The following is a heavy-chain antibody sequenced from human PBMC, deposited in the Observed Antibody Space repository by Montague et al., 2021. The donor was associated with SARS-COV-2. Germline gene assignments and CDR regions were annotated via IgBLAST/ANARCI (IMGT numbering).Heavy chain of an antibody. V-gene: IGHV4-39*07. CDR1: GGSISSSSYY. J-gene: IGHJ6*02. CDR2: IYYSGST. D-gene: IGHD3-10*01. Sequence: SETLSLTCTVSGGSISSSSYYWGWIRQPPGKGLEWIGSIYYSGSTYYNPPLKSRVTISVGTSKNQFSLELSSVTAADTAVYYCARDLAGYYGSGSYGGMDVWGQGTTVTVSS. CDR3: ARDLAGYYGSGSYGGMDV.